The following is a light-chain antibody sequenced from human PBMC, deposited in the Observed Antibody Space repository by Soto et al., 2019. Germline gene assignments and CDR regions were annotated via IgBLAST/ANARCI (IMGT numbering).Light chain of an antibody. CDR3: LSGDEDNV. J-gene: IGLJ1*01. V-gene: IGLV3-22*01. CDR2: EES. CDR1: VRGENY. Sequence: SYELTQVPSVSVSPGQTARITWSGDVRGENYADWYQQKPGQAPELVIYEESELYPGIPERSSGSTSGNTTTLTISRVLTEEETDYYCLSGDEDNVFGTGTKVTVL.